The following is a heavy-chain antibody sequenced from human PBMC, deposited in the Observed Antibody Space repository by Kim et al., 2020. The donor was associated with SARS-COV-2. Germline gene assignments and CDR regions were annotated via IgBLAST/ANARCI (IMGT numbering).Heavy chain of an antibody. CDR2: T. V-gene: IGHV4-39*01. D-gene: IGHD2-8*01. CDR3: ARRSGVNTVGY. J-gene: IGHJ4*02. Sequence: TYYTPSLKSRVTISVDTSKNQFSLKLSSVTAADTAVYYCARRSGVNTVGYWGQGTLVIVSS.